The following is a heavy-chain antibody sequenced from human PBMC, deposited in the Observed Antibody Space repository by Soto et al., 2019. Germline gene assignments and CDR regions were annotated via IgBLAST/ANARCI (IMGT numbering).Heavy chain of an antibody. Sequence: SETLSLTCTVSGGSIISGDYYWSWIRQAPGNPLEWIAYIYYSGSTYYNPSLKSRVTMSVATSKTQFSLKLSSVTAADTAVYYCARDNILGILYGGMDVWGQGTTVTVS. CDR3: ARDNILGILYGGMDV. J-gene: IGHJ6*02. V-gene: IGHV4-30-4*01. CDR1: GGSIISGDYY. CDR2: IYYSGST. D-gene: IGHD3-3*01.